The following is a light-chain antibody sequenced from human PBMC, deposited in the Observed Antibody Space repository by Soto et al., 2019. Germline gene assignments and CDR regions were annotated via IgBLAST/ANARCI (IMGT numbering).Light chain of an antibody. CDR1: QTVDNN. CDR3: QQYNNWPLT. J-gene: IGKJ4*01. Sequence: EIVMTQSPVTLSVSPGEGATLSCRASQTVDNNLAWYQKKPGQAPRLLIFGASTRATGIPARFSGVGSGTEFTLTISSLQSEDFAVYSCQQYNNWPLTFGGGTKVEIK. CDR2: GAS. V-gene: IGKV3-15*01.